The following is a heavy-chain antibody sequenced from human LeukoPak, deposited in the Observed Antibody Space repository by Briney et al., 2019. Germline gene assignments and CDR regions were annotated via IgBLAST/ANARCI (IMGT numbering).Heavy chain of an antibody. J-gene: IGHJ4*02. CDR2: NCYSEST. V-gene: IGHV4-39*01. CDR1: GDSISSNTYY. Sequence: PSQTLSLTCTVSGDSISSNTYYWGWIRQPPGKGLEWIGSNCYSESTYYNPSLKSRVSISVDTSKNQFSLRLSSVTAADTAVYYCARHDEVDDCPDYWGQGTLVTVSS. D-gene: IGHD2-21*02. CDR3: ARHDEVDDCPDY.